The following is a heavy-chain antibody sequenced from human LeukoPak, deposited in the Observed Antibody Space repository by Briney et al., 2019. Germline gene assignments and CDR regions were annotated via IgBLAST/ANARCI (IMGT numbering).Heavy chain of an antibody. CDR3: ARGPVGYDSSGYYYYGMDV. D-gene: IGHD3-22*01. J-gene: IGHJ6*02. Sequence: SVKVSCKASGGTFSSYAISWVRQAPGQGLEWMGGIIPIFGTANYAQKFQGRVTITADESTSTAYMELSSLRSEDTAVYYRARGPVGYDSSGYYYYGMDVWGQGTTVTVSS. V-gene: IGHV1-69*01. CDR1: GGTFSSYA. CDR2: IIPIFGTA.